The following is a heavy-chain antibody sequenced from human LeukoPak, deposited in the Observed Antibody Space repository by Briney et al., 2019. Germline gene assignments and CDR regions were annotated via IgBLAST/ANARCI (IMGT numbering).Heavy chain of an antibody. CDR2: INTNTGNP. CDR1: GYTVTSYA. Sequence: GASVKVSCKTSGYTVTSYAMNWVRQAPGQGLEWMGWINTNTGNPTYAQGFTGRFVFSSDTSVSTAYLQISSLKAEDTAVFYCAISPVYYDILTGYYKASPLDYWGQGTLDTVSS. J-gene: IGHJ4*02. CDR3: AISPVYYDILTGYYKASPLDY. V-gene: IGHV7-4-1*02. D-gene: IGHD3-9*01.